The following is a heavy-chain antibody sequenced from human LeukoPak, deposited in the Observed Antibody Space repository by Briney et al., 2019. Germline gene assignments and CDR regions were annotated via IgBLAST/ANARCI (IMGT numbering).Heavy chain of an antibody. V-gene: IGHV4-4*09. D-gene: IGHD6-13*01. CDR3: ARLGSPGFDP. CDR2: IYTSGST. J-gene: IGHJ5*02. CDR1: GGSISSYY. Sequence: SETLSLTCTVSGGSISSYYWRWIRQPPGKGLEWIGYIYTSGSTNYNPSLKSRVTISVDTSKNQFSLKLSSVTAADTAVYYCARLGSPGFDPWGQGTLVTVSS.